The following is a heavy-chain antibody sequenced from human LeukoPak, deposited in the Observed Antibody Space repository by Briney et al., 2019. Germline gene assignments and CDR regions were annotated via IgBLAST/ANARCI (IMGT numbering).Heavy chain of an antibody. Sequence: SQTLSLTCAIYGDSVSSNSATWNWIRQSPSRGLEWLGRTYYRSKWYNEYAVSVKSRITINPDTSKNQFSLQLNSVTPEDTAVYYCARSVPGYCSSTSCYGYYFDYWGQGTLVTVSS. CDR2: TYYRSKWYN. D-gene: IGHD2-2*01. V-gene: IGHV6-1*01. CDR1: GDSVSSNSAT. CDR3: ARSVPGYCSSTSCYGYYFDY. J-gene: IGHJ4*02.